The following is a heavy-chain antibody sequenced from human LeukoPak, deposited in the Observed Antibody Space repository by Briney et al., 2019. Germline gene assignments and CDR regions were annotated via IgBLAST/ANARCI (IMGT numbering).Heavy chain of an antibody. CDR3: AKLSLTDYYGSGSIPY. V-gene: IGHV3-23*01. D-gene: IGHD3-10*01. J-gene: IGHJ4*02. CDR1: GFTFSSYA. Sequence: GGSLRLSCAASGFTFSSYAMSWVRQAPGKGLEYVSALSGSGGSTYYADSVKGRFTFSRQNSKNTLYLQMNSLRAEDTAVYYCAKLSLTDYYGSGSIPYWGQGTLVTVSS. CDR2: LSGSGGST.